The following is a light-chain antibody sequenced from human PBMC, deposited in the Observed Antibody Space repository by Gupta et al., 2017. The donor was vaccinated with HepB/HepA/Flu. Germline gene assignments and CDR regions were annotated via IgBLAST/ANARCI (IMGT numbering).Light chain of an antibody. V-gene: IGLV1-44*01. Sequence: QSVLTQPPSASGTPGQRVTISCSGSNSNIGSNAVNWYQQLPGTAPKLLIYRNNQRPSGVPDRFSGSKSGTSASLAISGLQSEDEADYYCGAWDDSLIGWVFGGGSKVTVL. J-gene: IGLJ3*02. CDR3: GAWDDSLIGWV. CDR1: NSNIGSNA. CDR2: RNN.